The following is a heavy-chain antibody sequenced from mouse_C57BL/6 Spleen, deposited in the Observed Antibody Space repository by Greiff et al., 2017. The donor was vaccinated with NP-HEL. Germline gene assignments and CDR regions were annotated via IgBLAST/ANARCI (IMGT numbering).Heavy chain of an antibody. CDR3: ARAYGPWFAY. J-gene: IGHJ3*01. V-gene: IGHV1-26*01. CDR1: GYTFTDSY. Sequence: EVQLQQSGPELVKPGASVKISCKASGYTFTDSYMNWVKQSHGKSLEWIGDIHPNNGGTSYNQKFKGKATLTVDKSSSTAYMEVRSLTSEASAVYYGARAYGPWFAYWGQGTLVTVSA. D-gene: IGHD1-1*02. CDR2: IHPNNGGT.